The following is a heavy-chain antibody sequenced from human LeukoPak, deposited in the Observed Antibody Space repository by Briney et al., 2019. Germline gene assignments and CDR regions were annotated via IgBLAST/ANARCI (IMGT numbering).Heavy chain of an antibody. Sequence: PGGSLRLSCAVSGFTVSSNYFSWVRQAPGKGLEWVSVIYTEVTTYYADSVKGRFTISRDNSKNTVYLQMNSLRVEDTAVYYCASEGDWGQGTLVTVSS. CDR3: ASEGD. D-gene: IGHD3-16*01. J-gene: IGHJ4*02. CDR2: IYTEVTT. V-gene: IGHV3-66*02. CDR1: GFTVSSNY.